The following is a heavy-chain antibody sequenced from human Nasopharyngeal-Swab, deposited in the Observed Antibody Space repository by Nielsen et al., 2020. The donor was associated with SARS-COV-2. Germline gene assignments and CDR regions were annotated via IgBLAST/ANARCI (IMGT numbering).Heavy chain of an antibody. Sequence: ASVKVSCKASGYTFTSYYMHWVRQAPGQGLEWMGIINPSGGSTSYAQKFQGRVTMTRDTSTSTVYMELSSLRSEDTAVYYRARDGSSGGATSAFDIWGQGTMVTVSS. D-gene: IGHD1-26*01. J-gene: IGHJ3*02. V-gene: IGHV1-46*01. CDR2: INPSGGST. CDR1: GYTFTSYY. CDR3: ARDGSSGGATSAFDI.